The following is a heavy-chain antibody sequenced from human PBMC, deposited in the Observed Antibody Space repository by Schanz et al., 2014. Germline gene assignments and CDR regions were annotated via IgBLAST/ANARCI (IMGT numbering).Heavy chain of an antibody. D-gene: IGHD2-21*01. V-gene: IGHV3-30*18. J-gene: IGHJ4*02. CDR3: AKGQLLSYYFDY. CDR1: GFTFSSYG. CDR2: ISNDGSNK. Sequence: QVQLVESGGGVVQPGRSLRLSCAASGFTFSSYGMHWVRQAPGKGLEWVAVISNDGSNKYYADSVKGRFTISRDNSKNTLHLQMNSLRAEDTAVYYCAKGQLLSYYFDYWGQGTLVTVSS.